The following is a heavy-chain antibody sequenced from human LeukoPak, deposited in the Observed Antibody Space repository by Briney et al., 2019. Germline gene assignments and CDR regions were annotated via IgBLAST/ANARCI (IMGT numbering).Heavy chain of an antibody. CDR2: ISKNGGTA. CDR3: ANRSYYFDI. V-gene: IGHV3-23*01. Sequence: GGSLRLSRAASGFTFSSYSMSWVRQAPGKGLEWVSVISKNGGTAYYADSVRGRFTISRDNSKNTLYLQTNSLRAEDTAVYYCANRSYYFDIWGQGTMVTVSS. CDR1: GFTFSSYS. D-gene: IGHD3-10*01. J-gene: IGHJ3*02.